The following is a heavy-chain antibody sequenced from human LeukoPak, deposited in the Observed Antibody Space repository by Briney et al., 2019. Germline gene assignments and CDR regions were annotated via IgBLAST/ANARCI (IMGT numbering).Heavy chain of an antibody. CDR3: AKDSPQYSSGRGVDY. CDR2: ISGGGGTT. D-gene: IGHD6-19*01. J-gene: IGHJ4*02. Sequence: GGSLRLSCAASGFRFSNNAMNWVRQTPGKGLEWVSSISGGGGTTYYADSVKGRFTISRDNSKNTLYLQINSLRAEDTAVYYCAKDSPQYSSGRGVDYWGQGTLVTVSS. CDR1: GFRFSNNA. V-gene: IGHV3-23*01.